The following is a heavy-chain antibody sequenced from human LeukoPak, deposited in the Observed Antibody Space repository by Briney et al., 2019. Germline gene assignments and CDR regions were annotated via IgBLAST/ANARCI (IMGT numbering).Heavy chain of an antibody. D-gene: IGHD2-8*01. CDR1: GGSFSGYY. V-gene: IGHV4-34*01. Sequence: SETLSLTCAVYGGSFSGYYWSWIRQPPGKGLEWIGEINHSGSTNYNPSLKSRVTISVDTSKNQFSLKLSSVTAADTAVYYCARDGTDIVLMGAFDIWGQGTMVTVSS. CDR2: INHSGST. CDR3: ARDGTDIVLMGAFDI. J-gene: IGHJ3*02.